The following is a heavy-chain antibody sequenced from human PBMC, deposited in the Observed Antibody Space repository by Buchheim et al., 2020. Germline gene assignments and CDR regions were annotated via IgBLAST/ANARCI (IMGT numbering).Heavy chain of an antibody. D-gene: IGHD3-3*01. CDR2: INHSGST. Sequence: QVQLQQWGAGLLKPSETLSVTCAVYGGSFSGYYWSWIRQPPGKGLEWIGEINHSGSTNYNPSLKSRVTIPVDTSKNQFSLKLSSVTAADTAMYYCARGDVWSGPYSYYGMDVWGQGTT. J-gene: IGHJ6*02. CDR3: ARGDVWSGPYSYYGMDV. V-gene: IGHV4-34*01. CDR1: GGSFSGYY.